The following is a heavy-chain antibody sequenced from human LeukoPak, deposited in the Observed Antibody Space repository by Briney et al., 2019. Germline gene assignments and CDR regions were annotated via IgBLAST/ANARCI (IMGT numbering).Heavy chain of an antibody. CDR1: GGTFSSYA. CDR2: IIPIFGTA. J-gene: IGHJ4*02. Sequence: ASVKVSCKASGGTFSSYAISWVRQAPGQGLEWMGGIIPIFGTANYAQKFQGRVTITTDESTSTAYMELSSLRSEDTAVYYCVSLRTDFWSGYSFDYWGQGTLVTVSS. D-gene: IGHD3-3*01. V-gene: IGHV1-69*05. CDR3: VSLRTDFWSGYSFDY.